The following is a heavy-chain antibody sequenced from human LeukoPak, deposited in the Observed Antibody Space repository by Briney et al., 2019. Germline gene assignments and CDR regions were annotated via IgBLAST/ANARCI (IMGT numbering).Heavy chain of an antibody. Sequence: PSETLSLTCNVSGASIFNYYWSWIRQAPGKGLEWIGYVHHSGRTNSNPSLGSRVTMSVDTSTSQLSLNLTSVTTADTAVYFCARDLRAKYWGQGTLVTVSS. CDR1: GASIFNYY. CDR3: ARDLRAKY. J-gene: IGHJ1*01. CDR2: VHHSGRT. V-gene: IGHV4-59*01. D-gene: IGHD4/OR15-4a*01.